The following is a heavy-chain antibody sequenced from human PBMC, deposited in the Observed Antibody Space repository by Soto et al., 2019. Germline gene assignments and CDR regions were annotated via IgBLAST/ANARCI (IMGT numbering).Heavy chain of an antibody. V-gene: IGHV3-30*18. CDR3: ANNYGDYGPHYGMDV. CDR1: GFTFSSYG. CDR2: ISYDGSNK. J-gene: IGHJ6*02. Sequence: GGSLRLSCAASGFTFSSYGMHWVRQAPGKGLEWVAVISYDGSNKYYADSVRGRFTISRDNSKNTLYLQMNSLRAEDTAVYYCANNYGDYGPHYGMDVWGQGTTVTVSS. D-gene: IGHD4-17*01.